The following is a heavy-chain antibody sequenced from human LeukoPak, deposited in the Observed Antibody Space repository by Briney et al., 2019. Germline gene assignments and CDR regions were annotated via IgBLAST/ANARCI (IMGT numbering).Heavy chain of an antibody. CDR3: ARDRGGIAALYYFDY. CDR1: GFTFSDCN. CDR2: ISSGSSTI. J-gene: IGHJ4*02. V-gene: IGHV3-48*04. D-gene: IGHD6-13*01. Sequence: GGSLRLSCAASGFTFSDCNMNWVRQAPGKGLEWVSYISSGSSTIYYADSVKGRFTISRDNSKNTLYLQMNSPRAEDTAVYYCARDRGGIAALYYFDYWGQGTLVTVSS.